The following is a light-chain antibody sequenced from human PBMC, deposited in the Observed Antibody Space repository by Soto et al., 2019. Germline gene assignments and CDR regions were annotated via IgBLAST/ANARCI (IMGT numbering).Light chain of an antibody. J-gene: IGKJ1*01. Sequence: DIQMTQSPSTLSASVGDRVTITCRASQSISGWLAWYQQKPGKAPKLMSYKASTLESGVPSRFSGSGSGTEFALTISRLQPDDFATYYCQPYNYYGSWTFGQGTRGEMK. CDR1: QSISGW. CDR2: KAS. V-gene: IGKV1-5*03. CDR3: QPYNYYGSWT.